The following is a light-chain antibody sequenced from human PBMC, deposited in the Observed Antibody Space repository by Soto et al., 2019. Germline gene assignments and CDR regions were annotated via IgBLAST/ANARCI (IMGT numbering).Light chain of an antibody. CDR2: AAS. CDR1: QGIDNY. CDR3: QQYNSYSWT. J-gene: IGKJ1*01. V-gene: IGKV1-17*03. Sequence: DIQMTQSPSAMSASVGDRVTITCRASQGIDNYLAWFQQKPGKVPQRLIYAASTLQSGVPSRFSGSGSGTEFTLTISSLQPEDFATYYCQQYNSYSWTFGQGTKVEIK.